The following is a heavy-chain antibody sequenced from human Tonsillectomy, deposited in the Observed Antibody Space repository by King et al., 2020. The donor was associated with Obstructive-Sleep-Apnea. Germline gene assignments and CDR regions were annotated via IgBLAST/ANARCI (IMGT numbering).Heavy chain of an antibody. V-gene: IGHV3-30*18. CDR1: GFNFSNYA. CDR3: AEDPSLGSSSWTLNWFDP. D-gene: IGHD6-13*01. CDR2: ISNDESNK. Sequence: VQLVESGGGAVQAGRSLRLSCAASGFNFSNYAMHWIRQAPGKGLEWVAVISNDESNKYYLDSVMGRFTISRDNSKNTFYLQMNSLRPEDTAVYYCAEDPSLGSSSWTLNWFDPWGQGTLVTVSS. J-gene: IGHJ5*02.